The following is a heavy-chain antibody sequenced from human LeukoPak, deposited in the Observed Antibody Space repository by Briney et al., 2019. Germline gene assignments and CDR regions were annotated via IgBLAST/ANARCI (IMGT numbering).Heavy chain of an antibody. CDR3: ARGYTKFDP. V-gene: IGHV4-34*01. J-gene: IGHJ5*02. CDR1: GGSFSGYY. CDR2: INHSGST. D-gene: IGHD1-14*01. Sequence: PSGTLSLTCAVYGGSFSGYYWSWIRQPPGKGLEWIGEINHSGSTNYNPSLKSRVTISVDTSKNQFSLKLSSVTAADTAVYYRARGYTKFDPWGQGTLVTVSS.